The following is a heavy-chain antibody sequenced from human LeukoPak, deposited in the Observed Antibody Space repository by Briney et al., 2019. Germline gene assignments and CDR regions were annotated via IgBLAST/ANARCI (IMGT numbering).Heavy chain of an antibody. J-gene: IGHJ3*01. CDR3: ARDLSVNAFDL. D-gene: IGHD2/OR15-2a*01. V-gene: IGHV4-59*02. CDR2: MHGSGSP. CDR1: GASVRSDH. Sequence: SETLSLTCTVSGASVRSDHWNWIRQPPGKGLEWIAYMHGSGSPNYNPSLASRLTLSVDATENLLSLKLTSVTAADTAVYFCARDLSVNAFDLWGQGTLVTVSS.